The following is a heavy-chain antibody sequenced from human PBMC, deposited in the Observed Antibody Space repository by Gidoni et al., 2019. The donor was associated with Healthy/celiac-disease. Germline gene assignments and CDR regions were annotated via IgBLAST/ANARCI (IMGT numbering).Heavy chain of an antibody. CDR2: IDPSGSYT. CDR3: ARFMITFGGVIVPGAFDI. V-gene: IGHV5-10-1*01. D-gene: IGHD3-16*02. CDR1: GYSFTRYW. Sequence: EVQLVQSGAEVKKPGESLRISCKGSGYSFTRYWISWVRQMPGKGLEWMGRIDPSGSYTNYSPSFQGHVTISADKSISTAYLQWSSLKASDTAMYYCARFMITFGGVIVPGAFDIWGQGTMVTVSS. J-gene: IGHJ3*02.